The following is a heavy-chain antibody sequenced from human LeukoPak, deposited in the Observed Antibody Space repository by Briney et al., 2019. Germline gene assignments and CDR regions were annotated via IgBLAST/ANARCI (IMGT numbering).Heavy chain of an antibody. V-gene: IGHV1-2*06. CDR2: INPNSGGT. J-gene: IGHJ6*03. CDR3: ARDKGDYYCYYYYMDV. Sequence: ASVKVSCKASGYTFTGYYMHWVRQAPGQGLEWMGRINPNSGGTNYAQKFQGRVTMTRDTSISTAYMELSRLRSDDTAVYYCARDKGDYYCYYYYMDVWGKGTTVTVSS. CDR1: GYTFTGYY. D-gene: IGHD3-10*01.